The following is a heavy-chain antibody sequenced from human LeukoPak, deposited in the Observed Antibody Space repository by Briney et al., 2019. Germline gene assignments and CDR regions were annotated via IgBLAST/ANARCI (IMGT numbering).Heavy chain of an antibody. CDR3: ARGNNYYDSSGYYSEY. CDR1: GFTFSSYS. V-gene: IGHV3-21*01. D-gene: IGHD3-22*01. Sequence: GGSLRLSCAASGFTFSSYSMNWVRHAPGKGLEWVSSISSSSSYIYYADSVKGGFTISRDNAKNSLYMHMSSLRAEDTAVYYCARGNNYYDSSGYYSEYWGEGTLVTVSS. J-gene: IGHJ4*02. CDR2: ISSSSSYI.